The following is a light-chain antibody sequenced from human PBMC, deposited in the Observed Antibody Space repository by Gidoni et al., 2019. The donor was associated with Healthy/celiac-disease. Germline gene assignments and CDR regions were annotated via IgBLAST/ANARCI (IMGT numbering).Light chain of an antibody. CDR1: SSDVGGYNY. Sequence: QSALTQPRSVSGSPGQSVTISCTGTSSDVGGYNYVSWYQQHPGKAPKLMIYDVSKRPSGVPDRFSGSKSGNTASLTISGLQAEDEADYYCCSYAGSYKNYVFGTGTKVTVL. CDR3: CSYAGSYKNYV. J-gene: IGLJ1*01. V-gene: IGLV2-11*01. CDR2: DVS.